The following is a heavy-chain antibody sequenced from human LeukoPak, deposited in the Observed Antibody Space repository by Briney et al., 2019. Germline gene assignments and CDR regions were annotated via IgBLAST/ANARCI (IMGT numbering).Heavy chain of an antibody. CDR1: GGSFSGYY. D-gene: IGHD2-15*01. CDR3: ARHRCSGGSCYPMNWFDP. V-gene: IGHV4-34*01. CDR2: INHSGST. Sequence: PSETLSLTCTVYGGSFSGYYWSWIRQPPGKGLEWIGEINHSGSTNYNPSLKSRVTISVDTSKNQFSLKLSSVTAADTAVYYCARHRCSGGSCYPMNWFDPWGQGTLVTVSS. J-gene: IGHJ5*02.